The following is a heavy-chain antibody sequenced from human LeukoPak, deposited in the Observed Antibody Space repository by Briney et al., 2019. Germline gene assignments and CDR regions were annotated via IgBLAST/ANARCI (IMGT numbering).Heavy chain of an antibody. D-gene: IGHD4-17*01. CDR1: GFTFSDYY. CDR3: TREAPTTVTTLDY. V-gene: IGHV3-11*06. CDR2: ISSSNTYT. J-gene: IGHJ4*02. Sequence: GGSLRLSCAASGFTFSDYYMSWIRQAPGKGLEWVSYISSSNTYTNYADSVKGRFTISRDNAKNSLYLQMNSLRAEDTAVYYCTREAPTTVTTLDYWGRGTLVTVSS.